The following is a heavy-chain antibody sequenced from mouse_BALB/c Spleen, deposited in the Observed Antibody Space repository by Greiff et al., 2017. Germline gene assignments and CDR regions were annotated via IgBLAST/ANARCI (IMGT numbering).Heavy chain of an antibody. CDR1: GFSLTSYG. CDR3: ARNWYYGSSYWYFDV. D-gene: IGHD1-1*01. CDR2: IWSGGST. Sequence: VKLVESGPGLVQPSQSLSITCTVSGFSLTSYGVHWVRQSPGKGLEWLGVIWSGGSTDYNAAFISRLSISKDNSKSQVFFKMNSLQANDTAIYYCARNWYYGSSYWYFDVWGAGTTVTVSS. J-gene: IGHJ1*01. V-gene: IGHV2-2*02.